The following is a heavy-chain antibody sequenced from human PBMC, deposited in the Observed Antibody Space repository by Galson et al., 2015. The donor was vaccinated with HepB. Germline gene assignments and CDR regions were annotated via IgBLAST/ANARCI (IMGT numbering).Heavy chain of an antibody. CDR1: GFTFSSYG. Sequence: SLRLSCAASGFTFSSYGMHWVRQAPGKGLEWVAVISYDGSNKYYADSVKGRFTISRDNSKNTLYLQMNSLRAEDTAVYYCAKVWGSTSTYDAFDIWGQGTMVTVSS. J-gene: IGHJ3*02. CDR3: AKVWGSTSTYDAFDI. D-gene: IGHD2-2*01. V-gene: IGHV3-30*18. CDR2: ISYDGSNK.